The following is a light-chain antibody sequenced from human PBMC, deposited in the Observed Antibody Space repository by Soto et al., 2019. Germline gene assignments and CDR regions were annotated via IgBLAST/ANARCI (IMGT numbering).Light chain of an antibody. CDR2: EGS. CDR3: CSYAGSNYYV. J-gene: IGLJ1*01. V-gene: IGLV2-23*01. Sequence: HSVLPQPASGSGFPGQSITISCTGTSNDVGSYNLVSWYQHHPGKAPKLMIFEGSKRPSGVSNRFSGSKSGNTASLTISGLQAEDEADFYCCSYAGSNYYVFGTGTKVTV. CDR1: SNDVGSYNL.